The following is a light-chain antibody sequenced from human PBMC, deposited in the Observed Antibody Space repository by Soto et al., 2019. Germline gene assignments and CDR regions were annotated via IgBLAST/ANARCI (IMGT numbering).Light chain of an antibody. V-gene: IGLV2-14*01. J-gene: IGLJ3*02. CDR2: GVN. Sequence: QSVLTQPASVSGSPGESIIISCTGSSSDIGAYDYVSWYQHHPGRAPKVIIFGVNDRASGVSHRFSGSKSGNTASLTISGLQAEDEADYYCCSYTGTTSPWVFGGGTKLTVL. CDR3: CSYTGTTSPWV. CDR1: SSDIGAYDY.